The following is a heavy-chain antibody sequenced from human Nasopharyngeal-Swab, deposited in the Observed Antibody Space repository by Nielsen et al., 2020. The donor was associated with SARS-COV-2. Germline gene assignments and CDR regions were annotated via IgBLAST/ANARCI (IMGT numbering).Heavy chain of an antibody. V-gene: IGHV4-59*01. D-gene: IGHD6-13*01. CDR2: IYYSGST. J-gene: IGHJ4*02. CDR3: ARGRAAAVDY. Sequence: WIRQPPGKGLEWIGYIYYSGSTNYNPSLKSRVTISVDTSKNQFSLKLSSVTAADTAVYYCARGRAAAVDYWGQGTLVTVSP.